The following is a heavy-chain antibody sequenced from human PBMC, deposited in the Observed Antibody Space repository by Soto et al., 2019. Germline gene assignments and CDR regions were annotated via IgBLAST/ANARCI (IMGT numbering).Heavy chain of an antibody. CDR3: ARDSGPYSSSADY. J-gene: IGHJ4*02. D-gene: IGHD6-13*01. Sequence: XGSLRLSCAAAGFTFSSYGMHWVRQAPGKGLEWVAVIRYDGSNKYYADSVKGRFTISRDNSKNTLYLQMNSLRAEDTAVYYCARDSGPYSSSADYWGQGTLVTVSS. CDR1: GFTFSSYG. CDR2: IRYDGSNK. V-gene: IGHV3-33*01.